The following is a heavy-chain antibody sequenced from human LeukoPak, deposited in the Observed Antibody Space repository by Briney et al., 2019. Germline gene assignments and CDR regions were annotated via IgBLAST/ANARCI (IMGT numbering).Heavy chain of an antibody. CDR3: AKSGGYGLIDY. D-gene: IGHD1-26*01. CDR2: IYDSGST. J-gene: IGHJ4*02. Sequence: SETLSLTCTVSGASISGSGYYWGWIRQPPGKGLEWIGNIYDSGSTYYNASLQSRVTISIDTSKNQFSLRLSTVTAADTAMYYCAKSGGYGLIDYWGQGTLVTVSS. V-gene: IGHV4-39*01. CDR1: GASISGSGYY.